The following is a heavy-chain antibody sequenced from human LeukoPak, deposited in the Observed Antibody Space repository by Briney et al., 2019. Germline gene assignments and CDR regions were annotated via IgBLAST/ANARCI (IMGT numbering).Heavy chain of an antibody. CDR1: GGSISSGGYS. J-gene: IGHJ6*03. CDR3: ARDKETYYYMDV. Sequence: SETLSLTCAVSGGSISSGGYSWSWIRQPPGKGLEWIGRIYSSGSTNSNPSLKSRVTMSVDTSKNQFSLKLSSVTAADTAVYYCARDKETYYYMDVWGKGTTVTASS. CDR2: IYSSGST. V-gene: IGHV4-61*08.